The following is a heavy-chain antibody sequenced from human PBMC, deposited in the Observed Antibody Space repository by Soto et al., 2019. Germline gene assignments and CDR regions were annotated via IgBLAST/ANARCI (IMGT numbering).Heavy chain of an antibody. D-gene: IGHD2-2*01. V-gene: IGHV1-69*01. Sequence: QVQLVQSGAEVKKPGSSVKVSCKASGGTFGSYAISWVRQAPGQGLEWMGGIIPIPGTANYAQKFQGRVTIAADESTSTAYMELSSLRSEDTAVYYCARSQGSSTSLEIYYSYSYGMDVWGQGTTVTVSS. CDR1: GGTFGSYA. CDR2: IIPIPGTA. CDR3: ARSQGSSTSLEIYYSYSYGMDV. J-gene: IGHJ6*02.